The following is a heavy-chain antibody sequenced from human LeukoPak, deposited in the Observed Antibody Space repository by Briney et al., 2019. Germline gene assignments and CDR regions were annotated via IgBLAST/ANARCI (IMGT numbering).Heavy chain of an antibody. D-gene: IGHD3-16*01. CDR1: GGSISSYY. V-gene: IGHV4-59*01. J-gene: IGHJ4*02. CDR3: ARDVWGGYFDY. Sequence: SETLSLTCTVSGGSISSYYWSWIRQPPGNGLEWIGYIYYSGSTNYNPSLKSRVTISVDTSKNQFSLKLSSVTAADTAVYYCARDVWGGYFDYWGQGTLVTVSS. CDR2: IYYSGST.